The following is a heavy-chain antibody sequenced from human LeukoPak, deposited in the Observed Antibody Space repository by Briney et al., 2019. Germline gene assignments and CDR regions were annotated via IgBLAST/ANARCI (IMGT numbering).Heavy chain of an antibody. CDR1: GFTFSSYA. Sequence: GGSLSLSCAASGFTFSSYAMSWVRQAPGKGLEWVSAISGSGGSTYYADSVKGRFTISRDNSKNTLYLQMNSLRAEDTAVYYCALPEYSYGYAEYYWGQGTLVTVSS. D-gene: IGHD5-18*01. CDR3: ALPEYSYGYAEYY. CDR2: ISGSGGST. J-gene: IGHJ4*02. V-gene: IGHV3-23*01.